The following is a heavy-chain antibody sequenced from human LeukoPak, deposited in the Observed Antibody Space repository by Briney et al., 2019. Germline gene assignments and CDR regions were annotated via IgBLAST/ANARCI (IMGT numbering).Heavy chain of an antibody. CDR3: ARGGRVTSPNWFDP. CDR1: GFTFSTYN. D-gene: IGHD4-17*01. V-gene: IGHV3-48*01. CDR2: IGSSGSPI. Sequence: HPGGSLRLSCAASGFTFSTYNMNWVRQAPGKGLEWASYIGSSGSPIYYAASVKGRFTISRDNAKSSLYLQMNSLRAEDTAVYYCARGGRVTSPNWFDPWGQGTLVTVSS. J-gene: IGHJ5*02.